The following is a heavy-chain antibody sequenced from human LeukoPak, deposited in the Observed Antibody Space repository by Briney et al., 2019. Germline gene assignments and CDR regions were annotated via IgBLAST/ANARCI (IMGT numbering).Heavy chain of an antibody. CDR1: GDSITSGSYY. CDR3: ARGGAGGSSWYYRPPNWFDP. V-gene: IGHV4-61*02. D-gene: IGHD6-13*01. Sequence: PSETLSLTCTVSGDSITSGSYYWSWIRQPAGKGLEWIGRIFISGGTNYNPSLRSRVTMSLDTSKNQFSLKLSSVTAADTAVYYCARGGAGGSSWYYRPPNWFDPWGQGTLVTVSS. J-gene: IGHJ5*02. CDR2: IFISGGT.